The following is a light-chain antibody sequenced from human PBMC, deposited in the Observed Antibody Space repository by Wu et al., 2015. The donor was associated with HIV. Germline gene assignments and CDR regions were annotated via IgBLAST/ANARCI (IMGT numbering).Light chain of an antibody. CDR1: QSVNNNF. J-gene: IGKJ1*01. CDR2: GAS. Sequence: EIVLTQSPGTLSLSPGEGATLSCRASQSVNNNFLAWYQQKPGQAPRLLIYGASNRAAGVPDRFSGSGSGTDFTLTISSLQSEDFAVYYCQQYNTWWTFGQGTKVDIK. V-gene: IGKV3-20*01. CDR3: QQYNTWWT.